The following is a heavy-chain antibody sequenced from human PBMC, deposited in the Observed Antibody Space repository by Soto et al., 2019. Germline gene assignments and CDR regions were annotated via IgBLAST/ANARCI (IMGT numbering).Heavy chain of an antibody. V-gene: IGHV4-31*03. Sequence: QVQLQESGPGLVKPSQTLSLTCTVSGGSISSGGDYWSWIRQHPGKGLVWIGYIYYSGSTYYNPSLKSRVTISVDTAKNQCSLKLSSVTAADTAVYSWARDILGLAAGMGWFDPWGQGTLVTVSS. J-gene: IGHJ5*02. CDR1: GGSISSGGDY. CDR3: ARDILGLAAGMGWFDP. CDR2: IYYSGST. D-gene: IGHD6-13*01.